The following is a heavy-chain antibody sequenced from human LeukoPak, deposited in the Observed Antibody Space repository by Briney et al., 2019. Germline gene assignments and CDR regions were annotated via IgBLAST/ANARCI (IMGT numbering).Heavy chain of an antibody. Sequence: GESLKISCKGSGYSFTSYWIGWVRQMPGKGLEWMGIIYPGDSDTRYSPSFQGQVTISADKSISTAYLQWSSLKASDTAMYYCARGYYDSSGYWPMDVWGQGTTVTVSS. D-gene: IGHD3-22*01. CDR3: ARGYYDSSGYWPMDV. CDR2: IYPGDSDT. J-gene: IGHJ6*02. V-gene: IGHV5-51*01. CDR1: GYSFTSYW.